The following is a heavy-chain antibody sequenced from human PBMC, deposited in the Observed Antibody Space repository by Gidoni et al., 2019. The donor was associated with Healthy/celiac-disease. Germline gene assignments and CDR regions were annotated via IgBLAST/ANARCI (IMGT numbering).Heavy chain of an antibody. CDR1: GFTFSSHG. CDR2: IWYDGSNK. D-gene: IGHD6-19*01. J-gene: IGHJ4*02. V-gene: IGHV3-33*01. CDR3: AREGIAVAGLDY. Sequence: QVQLLESGGGVVQPGRSLRLPCAASGFTFSSHGMHWVRQAPGKGLGWGAVIWYDGSNKYYADSVKGRFTISRDNSKNTLYLQMNSLRAEDTAVYYCAREGIAVAGLDYWGQGTLVTVSS.